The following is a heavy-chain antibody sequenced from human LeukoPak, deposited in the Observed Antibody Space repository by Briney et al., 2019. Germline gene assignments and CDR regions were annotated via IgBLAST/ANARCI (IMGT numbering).Heavy chain of an antibody. Sequence: SQTLSLTCTVSGGSISSGGYYWSWIRQHPGKGLEWIGYIYYSGSTYYNPSLKSRVTISVDTSKNQFSLKLCSVTAADTAVYYCARELAARYFDWYLDYWGQGTLVTVSS. J-gene: IGHJ4*02. CDR1: GGSISSGGYY. D-gene: IGHD3-9*01. CDR3: ARELAARYFDWYLDY. CDR2: IYYSGST. V-gene: IGHV4-31*03.